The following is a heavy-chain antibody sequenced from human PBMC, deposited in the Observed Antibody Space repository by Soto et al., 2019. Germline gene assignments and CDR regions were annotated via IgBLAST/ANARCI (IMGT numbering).Heavy chain of an antibody. Sequence: SGPTLVKPTQTLTLTCTFSGFSLSTSGMCVSWIRQPPGKALEWLALIDWDDDKYYSTSLKTRLTISKDTSKNQVVLTMTNMDPVDTATYYCARIAPAARQGYYYYYMNVGGKGTTVTVSS. CDR3: ARIAPAARQGYYYYYMNV. V-gene: IGHV2-70*01. CDR2: IDWDDDK. CDR1: GFSLSTSGMC. D-gene: IGHD6-6*01. J-gene: IGHJ6*03.